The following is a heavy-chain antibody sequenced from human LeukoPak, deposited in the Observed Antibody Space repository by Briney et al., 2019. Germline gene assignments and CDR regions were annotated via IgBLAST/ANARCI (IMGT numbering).Heavy chain of an antibody. CDR1: GFTFSSYE. J-gene: IGHJ4*02. D-gene: IGHD4-17*01. CDR3: ARAYGDYFEFDY. CDR2: ISSSGSTI. Sequence: GGSLRLSCEASGFTFSSYEMNWVRQAPGKGLEWVSYISSSGSTIYYADSVKGRFTISRDNAKNSLYLQMNSLRAEDTAVYYCARAYGDYFEFDYWGQGTLVTVSS. V-gene: IGHV3-48*03.